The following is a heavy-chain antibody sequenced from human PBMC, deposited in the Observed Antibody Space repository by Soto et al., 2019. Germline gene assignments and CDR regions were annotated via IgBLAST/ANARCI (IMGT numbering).Heavy chain of an antibody. CDR3: ARGSSIAGLYYGMDV. V-gene: IGHV4-31*02. Sequence: TLSLTCTVSGGSISSGGYYWTWNRQHPGKGLEWIGYNYYSGITYYNPSLKSRVTISLDTSKNQFSLKLSSVTAADTAVYYCARGSSIAGLYYGMDVWGQGTTVTVSS. J-gene: IGHJ6*02. CDR2: NYYSGIT. D-gene: IGHD6-6*01. CDR1: GGSISSGGYY.